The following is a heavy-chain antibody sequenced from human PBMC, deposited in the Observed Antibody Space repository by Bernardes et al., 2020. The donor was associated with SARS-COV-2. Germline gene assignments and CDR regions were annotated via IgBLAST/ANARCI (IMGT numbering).Heavy chain of an antibody. J-gene: IGHJ4*02. CDR2: IYWDDDK. D-gene: IGHD2-2*01. CDR1: GFSLSTSGVG. V-gene: IGHV2-5*02. CDR3: AHSHPYQPLAPRSYYFDY. Sequence: SGPTLVKPTQTLTLTCTFSGFSLSTSGVGVGWIRQPPGKALEWLALIYWDDDKRYSPSLKSRLTITKDTSKNQVVLTMTNMDPVDTATYYCAHSHPYQPLAPRSYYFDYWGQGTLVTVSS.